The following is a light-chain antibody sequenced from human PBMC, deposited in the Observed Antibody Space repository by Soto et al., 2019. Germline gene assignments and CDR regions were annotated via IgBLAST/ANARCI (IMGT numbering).Light chain of an antibody. Sequence: FTQSPTNFSVSSGERVNPPCRTSHSVNSHVAWYQQKPGQAPRLLLYGASTRATGIPVRFSGSGFGTEFTLTISSLQSEDFAVYYCQQYKNWPLFGQGTRLEIK. CDR2: GAS. V-gene: IGKV3-15*01. CDR3: QQYKNWPL. J-gene: IGKJ5*01. CDR1: HSVNSH.